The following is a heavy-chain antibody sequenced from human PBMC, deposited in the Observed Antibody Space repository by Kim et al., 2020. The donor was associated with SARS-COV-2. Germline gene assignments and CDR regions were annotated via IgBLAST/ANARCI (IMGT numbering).Heavy chain of an antibody. CDR2: ISESGSTT. V-gene: IGHV3-23*01. D-gene: IGHD5-12*01. J-gene: IGHJ4*02. Sequence: GGSLRLSCAASGFTFRNQAMTWVRQAPGKGLEWVSGISESGSTTYYADSVKGRFTISRDNSKNTLYLEMNSLRPEDTAVYYCAKGGSITYSDYWGQGTLVTVTS. CDR3: AKGGSITYSDY. CDR1: GFTFRNQA.